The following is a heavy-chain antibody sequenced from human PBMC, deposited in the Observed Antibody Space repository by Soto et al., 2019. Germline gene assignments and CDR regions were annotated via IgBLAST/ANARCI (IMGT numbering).Heavy chain of an antibody. Sequence: SETLSLTCTVSGGSISGSSYYWGWIRQPPGKGLEWIGSIYYSGSTYYNPSLKSRVTISVDTSKNQFSLKLSSVTAADTAVYYCARHRVTTVTSDYWGQGTLVTVSS. V-gene: IGHV4-39*01. D-gene: IGHD4-17*01. J-gene: IGHJ4*02. CDR3: ARHRVTTVTSDY. CDR2: IYYSGST. CDR1: GGSISGSSYY.